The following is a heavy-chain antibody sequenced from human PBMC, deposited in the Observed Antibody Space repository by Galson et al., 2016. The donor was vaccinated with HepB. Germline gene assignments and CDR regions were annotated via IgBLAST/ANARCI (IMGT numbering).Heavy chain of an antibody. CDR2: ISVSSKKI. Sequence: SLRLSCAVSGFTFTNYAMNWVRQAPGKGLEWVAHISVSSKKIDYADSVKGRFTISRDNAKNSLYLQMNSLGDEDTAVYFCARDPSYSSSWYYYFDFWGQGTLVTVSS. V-gene: IGHV3-48*02. CDR1: GFTFTNYA. CDR3: ARDPSYSSSWYYYFDF. D-gene: IGHD6-13*01. J-gene: IGHJ4*02.